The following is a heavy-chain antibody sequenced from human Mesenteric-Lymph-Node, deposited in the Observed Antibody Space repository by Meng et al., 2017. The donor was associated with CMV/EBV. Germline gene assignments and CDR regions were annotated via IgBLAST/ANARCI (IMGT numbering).Heavy chain of an antibody. CDR2: IKEDGSQK. Sequence: GESLKISCAVSGFTFSNYWMTWVRQAPGKGLEWVANIKEDGSQKYYVESVRGRFTISRDNARNSLYLQMNSLRAEDTAVYYCARYSNYVARNYYYGMDVWGQGTTVTVSS. D-gene: IGHD4-11*01. CDR3: ARYSNYVARNYYYGMDV. V-gene: IGHV3-7*01. CDR1: GFTFSNYW. J-gene: IGHJ6*02.